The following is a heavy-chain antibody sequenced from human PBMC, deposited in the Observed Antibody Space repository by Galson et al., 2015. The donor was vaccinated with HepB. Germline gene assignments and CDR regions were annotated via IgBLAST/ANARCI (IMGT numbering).Heavy chain of an antibody. Sequence: SLRLSCAASGFTFSSYGMHWVRQAPGKGLEWVAVISYDGSNIYYADSVKGRFTISRDNSKNTLYLQMNSLRAEDTAVYYCSKDRGRGYSYGFDYYDSSGRLIEYYGMDVWGQGTTVTVSS. D-gene: IGHD3-22*01. V-gene: IGHV3-30*18. CDR1: GFTFSSYG. J-gene: IGHJ6*02. CDR2: ISYDGSNI. CDR3: SKDRGRGYSYGFDYYDSSGRLIEYYGMDV.